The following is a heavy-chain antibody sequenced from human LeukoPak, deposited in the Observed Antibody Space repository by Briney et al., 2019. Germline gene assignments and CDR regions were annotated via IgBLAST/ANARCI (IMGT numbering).Heavy chain of an antibody. CDR2: IRYDGSNK. CDR1: GFTFSSYG. Sequence: GGSLRLSCAASGFTFSSYGMHWVRQAPGKGLEWVAFIRYDGSNKYYADSVKGRFTISRDNSKNTLYLQMNSLRAEDTAVYYCAKDDYTGDAYYFDYWGQGTLVTVSS. J-gene: IGHJ4*02. D-gene: IGHD3-3*01. CDR3: AKDDYTGDAYYFDY. V-gene: IGHV3-30*02.